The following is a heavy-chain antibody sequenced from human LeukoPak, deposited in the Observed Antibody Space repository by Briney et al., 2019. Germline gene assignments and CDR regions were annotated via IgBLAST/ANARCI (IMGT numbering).Heavy chain of an antibody. CDR3: ARARFQGVPAATFDY. V-gene: IGHV1-2*02. CDR1: GYTFTGYY. CDR2: INPNSGGT. Sequence: GASVKVSCKASGYTFTGYYMDWVRQAPGQGLEWMGWINPNSGGTNYAQKFQGRVTMTRDTSISAAYMELSRLRSDDTAVYYCARARFQGVPAATFDYWGQGTLVTVSS. J-gene: IGHJ4*02. D-gene: IGHD2-2*01.